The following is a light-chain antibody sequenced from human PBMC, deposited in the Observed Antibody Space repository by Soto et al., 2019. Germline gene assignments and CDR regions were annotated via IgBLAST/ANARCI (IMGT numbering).Light chain of an antibody. CDR3: QKYNSGLPT. V-gene: IGKV1-27*01. CDR1: QGISNY. J-gene: IGKJ5*01. CDR2: AAS. Sequence: DIQMTQSPSSLSASVGDRVTITCRASQGISNYLAWYQQKPGKVPKLLIYAASTLQSGVPSRFSGSGSGTDFTLTISSLQPVDVATYYCQKYNSGLPTFGQGTRLEIK.